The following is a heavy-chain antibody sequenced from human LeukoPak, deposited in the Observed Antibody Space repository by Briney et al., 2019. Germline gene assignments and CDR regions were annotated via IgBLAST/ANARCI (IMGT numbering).Heavy chain of an antibody. Sequence: ASVKVSCKASGYTFTGYYMLWVRQAPGQGLEWMGWINPNSGGTNYAQKFQGRVTMTRDTSISTAYMELSRLRSDDTAVYYCARSGDGYNYLDYWGQGTLVTVSS. V-gene: IGHV1-2*02. CDR2: INPNSGGT. CDR1: GYTFTGYY. CDR3: ARSGDGYNYLDY. D-gene: IGHD5-24*01. J-gene: IGHJ4*02.